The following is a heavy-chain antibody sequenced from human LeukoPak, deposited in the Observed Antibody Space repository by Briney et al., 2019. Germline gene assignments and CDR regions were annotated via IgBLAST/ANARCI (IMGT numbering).Heavy chain of an antibody. D-gene: IGHD6-19*01. CDR2: ISGSGSST. V-gene: IGHV3-23*01. Sequence: GGSLRLSCAASGFTFRSHAMSWVRQAPGRGLEWVSAISGSGSSTYYADSVKGRFTISRDNSKNTLYLQMNSLRAEDTAVYSRAKDLTPFQWLVSPFDYWGQGTLVTVSS. J-gene: IGHJ4*02. CDR1: GFTFRSHA. CDR3: AKDLTPFQWLVSPFDY.